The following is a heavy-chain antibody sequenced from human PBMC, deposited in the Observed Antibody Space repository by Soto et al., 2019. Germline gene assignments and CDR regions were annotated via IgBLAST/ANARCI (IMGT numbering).Heavy chain of an antibody. CDR2: INHLGSI. Sequence: SETLSLTCVVSGGSLSDYFWSWIRQPPGMALEWIGEINHLGSINYNPSLKSRVTISVDTSKNQFSLKLSSVTAADTAVYYCARGPWVAATQWGVEIDYWGQGTLVTVSS. CDR3: ARGPWVAATQWGVEIDY. V-gene: IGHV4-34*01. CDR1: GGSLSDYF. D-gene: IGHD2-15*01. J-gene: IGHJ4*02.